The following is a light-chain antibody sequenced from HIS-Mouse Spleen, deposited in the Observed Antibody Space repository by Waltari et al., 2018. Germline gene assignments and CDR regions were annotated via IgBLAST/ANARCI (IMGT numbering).Light chain of an antibody. CDR3: NSRDSSGNRV. Sequence: SSELTQDPAVSVVLGQTVRITCQGDSLRSSYASWYQQKPGQAPVLVIYGKNNRPAGIPDRFSGSSSGNTASLTITGAQAEDEADYYCNSRDSSGNRVFGGGTKLTVL. CDR2: GKN. V-gene: IGLV3-19*01. CDR1: SLRSSY. J-gene: IGLJ3*02.